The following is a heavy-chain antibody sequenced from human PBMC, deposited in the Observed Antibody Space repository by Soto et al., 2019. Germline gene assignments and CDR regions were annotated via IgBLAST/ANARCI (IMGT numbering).Heavy chain of an antibody. V-gene: IGHV1-69*10. CDR3: AMVDVYVTPSPEDV. D-gene: IGHD3-16*01. Sequence: ASVKVSCKASGYTFTSYGISWVRQAPGQGLEWMGWIIPILGIANYAQKFQGRVTITADKSTSTAYMELTSLRSNDTAIYYCAMVDVYVTPSPEDVWG. CDR2: IIPILGIA. J-gene: IGHJ6*02. CDR1: GYTFTSYG.